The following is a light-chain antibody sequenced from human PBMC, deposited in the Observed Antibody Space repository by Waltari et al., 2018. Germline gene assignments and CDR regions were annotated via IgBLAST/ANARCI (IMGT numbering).Light chain of an antibody. CDR2: SKN. CDR3: ATWDDSLSGVV. Sequence: QSVVTQPPAASGTPGQRVTISCSGSTSNIGSNIVTWYQQVPGTGPKHLIHSKNQRPAGVPDRFSASKSGTAASLAINGLQSEDEADYYCATWDDSLSGVVFGGGTKLTVL. CDR1: TSNIGSNI. J-gene: IGLJ2*01. V-gene: IGLV1-44*01.